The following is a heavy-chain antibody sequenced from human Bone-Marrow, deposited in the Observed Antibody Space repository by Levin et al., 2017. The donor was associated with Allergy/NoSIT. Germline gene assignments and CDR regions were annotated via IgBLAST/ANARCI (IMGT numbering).Heavy chain of an antibody. D-gene: IGHD2-2*02. Sequence: GGSLRLSCAASGFTFSSYAMHWVRQAPGKGLEWVAVISYDGSNKYYADSVKGRFTISRDNSKNTLYLQMNSLRAEDTAVYYCARVGGYCSSTSCYTPSYYYDGMDVWGQGTTVTVSS. CDR1: GFTFSSYA. CDR2: ISYDGSNK. J-gene: IGHJ6*02. CDR3: ARVGGYCSSTSCYTPSYYYDGMDV. V-gene: IGHV3-30-3*01.